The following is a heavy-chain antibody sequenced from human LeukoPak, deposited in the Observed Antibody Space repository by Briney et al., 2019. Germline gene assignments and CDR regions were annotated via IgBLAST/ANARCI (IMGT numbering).Heavy chain of an antibody. V-gene: IGHV4-30-4*08. CDR3: ARYYDFLSYMDV. CDR1: AGSISSGEYY. J-gene: IGHJ6*03. Sequence: SETLSLTCTVSAGSISSGEYYWSWIRQPPGKGLEWIGYIYYSGRTYYNPSLKSRLAITVDTSKNQFSLKLYSVTAADTAVYYCARYYDFLSYMDVWGKGTTVTVSS. CDR2: IYYSGRT. D-gene: IGHD3-3*01.